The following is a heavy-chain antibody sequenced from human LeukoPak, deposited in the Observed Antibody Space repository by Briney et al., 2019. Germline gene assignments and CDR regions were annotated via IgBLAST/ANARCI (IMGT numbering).Heavy chain of an antibody. V-gene: IGHV4-39*07. CDR1: GSSITTSDYY. Sequence: KASETLSLTCTVSGSSITTSDYYWGWIRQPPGKGLEWIGNIYYSGSTYYNPSLKSRVTISVDKSKNQFSLKMSSVTAADTAVYYCARGYSNNWYWFDPWGRGTLVTVSS. D-gene: IGHD6-13*01. CDR3: ARGYSNNWYWFDP. J-gene: IGHJ5*02. CDR2: IYYSGST.